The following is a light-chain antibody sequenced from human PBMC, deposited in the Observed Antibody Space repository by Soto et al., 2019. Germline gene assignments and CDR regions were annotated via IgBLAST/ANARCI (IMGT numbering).Light chain of an antibody. CDR3: QQGYSIPYT. CDR2: ASS. CDR1: QSISKY. J-gene: IGKJ2*01. Sequence: DIQMTQSPSSLSASVGDRVTITCRASQSISKYLNWFLQRPGKAPNLLIYASSSLQSGVPSRFSGSGSGTDFTRGVSSLQPEDVATYYCQQGYSIPYTFGQGTKLEIK. V-gene: IGKV1-39*01.